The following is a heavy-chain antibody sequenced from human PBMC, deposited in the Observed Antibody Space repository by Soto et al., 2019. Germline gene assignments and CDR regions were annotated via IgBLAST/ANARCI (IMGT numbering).Heavy chain of an antibody. V-gene: IGHV3-21*01. CDR1: GFTFSSYS. CDR3: ARGPYSNYYFDY. D-gene: IGHD6-13*01. J-gene: IGHJ4*02. CDR2: ISSSSSYI. Sequence: GGSLRLSCAASGFTFSSYSMNWVRQAPGKGLEWVSSISSSSSYIYYADSVKGRFTISRDNAKNSLYLQMNSLRAEDTAVYHCARGPYSNYYFDYWGQGTLVTVSS.